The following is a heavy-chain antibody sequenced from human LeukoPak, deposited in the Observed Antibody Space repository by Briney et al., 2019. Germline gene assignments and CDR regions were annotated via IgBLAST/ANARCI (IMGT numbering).Heavy chain of an antibody. CDR2: INPHSGGT. D-gene: IGHD6-13*01. Sequence: ASVKVSCKASGYTFTDYYMHWVRQAPGQGLEWVGWINPHSGGTNYAQKFQGRVTMTRDTSISTAYMELSRLRSDDTAVYYCARALPGAAIAHNWFDPWGQGTLVTVSS. J-gene: IGHJ5*02. CDR3: ARALPGAAIAHNWFDP. CDR1: GYTFTDYY. V-gene: IGHV1-2*02.